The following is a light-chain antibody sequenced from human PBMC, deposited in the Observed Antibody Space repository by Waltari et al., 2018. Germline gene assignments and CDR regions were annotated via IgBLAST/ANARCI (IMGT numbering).Light chain of an antibody. V-gene: IGLV3-21*02. CDR2: HHS. Sequence: SYVLTQPPSVSVAPGQTAWITCGGHTIGSTSVDGYQQKPGQAPVLVVYHHSDRPSGIPERFSGSNSGNTATLTISRVEAGDEADYYCQVWDSSSDHRVFGGGTKLTVL. CDR1: TIGSTS. CDR3: QVWDSSSDHRV. J-gene: IGLJ3*02.